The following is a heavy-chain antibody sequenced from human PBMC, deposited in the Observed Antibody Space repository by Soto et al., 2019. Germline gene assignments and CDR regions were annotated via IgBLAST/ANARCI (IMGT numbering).Heavy chain of an antibody. CDR2: IIPLFRTP. CDR1: RGTFSSYA. J-gene: IGHJ6*02. CDR3: ARDNGRPQLGGNYYYITDV. Sequence: QVQLVQSGAEVKEPGSSVKVSCQASRGTFSSYALSWVRQAPGQGLEWMGGIIPLFRTPDYAQKFQGRVTITADESTSTAYMELSSLRSEDTAIYYCARDNGRPQLGGNYYYITDVWGQGTTITVSS. D-gene: IGHD3-3*02. V-gene: IGHV1-69*12.